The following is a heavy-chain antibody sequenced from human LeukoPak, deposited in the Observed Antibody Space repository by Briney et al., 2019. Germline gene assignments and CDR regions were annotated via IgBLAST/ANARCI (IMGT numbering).Heavy chain of an antibody. CDR1: GGSISSSSYY. CDR3: ARQEIGLRSFDP. J-gene: IGHJ5*02. V-gene: IGHV4-39*01. CDR2: IYYSGST. D-gene: IGHD3/OR15-3a*01. Sequence: SETLSLTCTVSGGSISSSSYYWGWIRQPPGKGLEWIGSIYYSGSTYYNPSLKSRVTISVDTSKNQFSLKLSSVTAADTAVYYCARQEIGLRSFDPWGQGTLVTVSS.